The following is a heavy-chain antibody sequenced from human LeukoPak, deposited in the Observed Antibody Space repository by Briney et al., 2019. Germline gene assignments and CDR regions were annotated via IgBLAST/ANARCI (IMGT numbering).Heavy chain of an antibody. D-gene: IGHD3-3*01. V-gene: IGHV3-23*01. CDR1: GFTFSNYA. CDR3: VRDLNYDFWSGSLDY. Sequence: GGSLRLSCAASGFTFSNYAMTWVRQAPGKGLEWVSIIDSSGGTTYYADSVKGRFSISRDSSKNTLSLQMNNLGAEDTAIYYCVRDLNYDFWSGSLDYWGQGTLVTVSS. J-gene: IGHJ4*02. CDR2: IDSSGGTT.